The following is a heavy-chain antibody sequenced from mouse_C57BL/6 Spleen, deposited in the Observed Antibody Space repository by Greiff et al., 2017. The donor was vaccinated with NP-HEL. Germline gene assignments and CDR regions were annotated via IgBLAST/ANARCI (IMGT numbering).Heavy chain of an antibody. D-gene: IGHD1-1*01. V-gene: IGHV2-9-1*01. Sequence: QVQLKESGPGLVAPSPSLSITCTFSGFSLTSYAISWVRQPPGKGLEWLGVIWTGGGTNYNSALKSRLSISKDNSKSQVFLTMNSLQTDDTARYYCARNYYGSPGYFDYWGQGTTLTVSS. CDR1: GFSLTSYA. J-gene: IGHJ2*01. CDR3: ARNYYGSPGYFDY. CDR2: IWTGGGT.